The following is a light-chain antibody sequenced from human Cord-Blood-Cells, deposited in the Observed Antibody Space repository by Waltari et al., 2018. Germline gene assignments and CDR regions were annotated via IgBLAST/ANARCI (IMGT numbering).Light chain of an antibody. J-gene: IGLJ3*02. CDR1: SSALGGYNY. V-gene: IGLV2-14*01. Sequence: QSALTQPASVSGSPGQSITISCTGTSSALGGYNYVSWYQQHPGKAPKLMIYEVSNRPSGVSNRFSGSKSGNTASLTISGLQAEDEADYYCSSYTSSSTLVFGGGTKLTVL. CDR3: SSYTSSSTLV. CDR2: EVS.